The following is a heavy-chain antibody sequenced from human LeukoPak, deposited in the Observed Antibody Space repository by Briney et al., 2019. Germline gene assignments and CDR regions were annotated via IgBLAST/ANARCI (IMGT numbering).Heavy chain of an antibody. CDR2: ISGSGGST. J-gene: IGHJ4*02. Sequence: GGSLRLSCAASGFTFSSYAMSWVRQAPGKGLEWVSGISGSGGSTYYADSVKGRFTISRDDSKNTLYLQMNSLKTEDTAVYYCTTDDGLLYFGEVSYYFDYWGQGTLVTVSS. CDR3: TTDDGLLYFGEVSYYFDY. D-gene: IGHD3-10*01. CDR1: GFTFSSYA. V-gene: IGHV3-23*01.